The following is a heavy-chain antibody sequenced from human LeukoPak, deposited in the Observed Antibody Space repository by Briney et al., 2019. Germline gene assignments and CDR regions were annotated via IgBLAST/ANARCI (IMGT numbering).Heavy chain of an antibody. CDR2: IYYSGST. J-gene: IGHJ4*02. Sequence: SETLSLTCTVSGGSISSSSYYWGWIRQPPGKGLEWIGSIYYSGSTYYNPSLKSRVTISVDTSKNQFSLKLSSVTAADTAVYYCARQRDGDYVDYWGQGTLVTVSS. D-gene: IGHD4-17*01. CDR1: GGSISSSSYY. V-gene: IGHV4-39*01. CDR3: ARQRDGDYVDY.